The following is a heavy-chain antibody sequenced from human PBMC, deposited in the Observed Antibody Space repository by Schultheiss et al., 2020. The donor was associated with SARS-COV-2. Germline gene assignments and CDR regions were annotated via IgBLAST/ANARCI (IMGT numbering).Heavy chain of an antibody. V-gene: IGHV4-59*01. CDR3: ARATTVVTPFDY. Sequence: SCTVSGGSISSYYWSWIRQPPGKGLEWIGYIYYSGSTNYNPSLKSRVTISVDTSKNQFSLKLSSVTAADTAVYYCARATTVVTPFDYWGQGTLVTVSS. CDR2: IYYSGST. J-gene: IGHJ4*02. CDR1: GGSISSYY. D-gene: IGHD4-23*01.